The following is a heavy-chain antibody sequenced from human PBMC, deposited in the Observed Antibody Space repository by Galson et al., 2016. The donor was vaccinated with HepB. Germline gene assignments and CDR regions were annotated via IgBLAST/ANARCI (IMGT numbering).Heavy chain of an antibody. J-gene: IGHJ4*02. D-gene: IGHD5-18*01. Sequence: QSGAEVKKPGESLRISCRGSGYRFTDYWITWERQMPGKGLEWLGTIDPSGSYTNYNPSFQGHVTISADKSISTAYLQCSSLKASDTAMYYCARHYNYGYAYWGQGALVTVSS. CDR1: GYRFTDYW. CDR3: ARHYNYGYAY. CDR2: IDPSGSYT. V-gene: IGHV5-10-1*01.